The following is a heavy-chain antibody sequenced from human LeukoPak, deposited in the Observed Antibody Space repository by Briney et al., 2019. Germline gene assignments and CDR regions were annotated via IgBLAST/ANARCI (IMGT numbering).Heavy chain of an antibody. D-gene: IGHD3-10*01. CDR2: INHSGST. CDR1: GGSFSGYY. J-gene: IGHJ5*02. V-gene: IGHV4-34*01. Sequence: ETLSLTCAVYGGSFSGYYWSWIRQPPGKGLEWIGEINHSGSTNYNPSLKSRVTISVDTSKNQFSLKLSSVTAADTAVYYCARGLLYYYGSGSYFWFDPWGQGTLVTVSS. CDR3: ARGLLYYYGSGSYFWFDP.